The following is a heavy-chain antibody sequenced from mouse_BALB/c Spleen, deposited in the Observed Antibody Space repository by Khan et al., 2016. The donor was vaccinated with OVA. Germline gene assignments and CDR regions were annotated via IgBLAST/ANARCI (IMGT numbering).Heavy chain of an antibody. CDR2: IYPGNGHT. D-gene: IGHD2-12*01. Sequence: VQLQQPGAELGRPGSSVKLSCKTSGNIFTSYGIKWVKQRPGQGLEWIGYIYPGNGHTEYSEKFQGKATLTSDTSSNTAYMQHSSLTSEDSAVYSATTPYYSYYFEYWVQATTLPVSS. J-gene: IGHJ2*01. CDR3: TTPYYSYYFEY. CDR1: GNIFTSYG. V-gene: IGHV1S134*01.